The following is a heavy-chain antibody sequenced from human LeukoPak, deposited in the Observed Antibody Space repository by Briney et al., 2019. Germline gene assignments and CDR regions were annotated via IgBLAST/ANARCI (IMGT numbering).Heavy chain of an antibody. CDR3: ARDRLEGGETFDS. Sequence: PGGSLRLSCAASGFSFRSYSMDWVRQAPGKGLEGVSSITGSSSYIFYADSVKGRFTISRDNAENSLFLQMNSLRPEDTAVYFCARDRLEGGETFDSWGQGTLVTVSS. D-gene: IGHD1-1*01. CDR1: GFSFRSYS. CDR2: ITGSSSYI. V-gene: IGHV3-21*03. J-gene: IGHJ4*02.